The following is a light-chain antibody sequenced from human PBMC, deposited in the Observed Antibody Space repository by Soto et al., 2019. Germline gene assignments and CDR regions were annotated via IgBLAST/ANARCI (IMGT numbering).Light chain of an antibody. CDR2: GAS. Sequence: EIVMTHSPATLSVSPWESATLSCSSSQSVIIDLAWYQQTPGQAPRLLIYGASSRATGIPDRFSGSGSGTDFTLTISRLEPEDFAVYYCQQYGSSRKFGQGTKVDIK. CDR1: QSVIID. CDR3: QQYGSSRK. J-gene: IGKJ1*01. V-gene: IGKV3-20*01.